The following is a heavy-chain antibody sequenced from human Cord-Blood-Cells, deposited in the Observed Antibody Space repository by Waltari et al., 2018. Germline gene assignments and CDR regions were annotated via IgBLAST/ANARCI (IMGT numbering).Heavy chain of an antibody. V-gene: IGHV4-34*01. J-gene: IGHJ4*02. CDR3: ARARGLDPDILTGYYDY. CDR1: GGSFSGYY. D-gene: IGHD3-9*01. Sequence: QVQLQQWGAGLLKPSETLSLTCAVYGGSFSGYYWSWIRQPPGKGLEGIGEINHSGSTNYIPSLKSRVTISVDPSKNQFSLKLGSVTAADTAVYYCARARGLDPDILTGYYDYWGQGTLVTVSS. CDR2: INHSGST.